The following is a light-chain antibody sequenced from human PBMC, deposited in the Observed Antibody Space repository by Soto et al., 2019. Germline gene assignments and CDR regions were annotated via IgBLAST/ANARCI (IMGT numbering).Light chain of an antibody. CDR1: QSVSNNY. CDR3: QQYGTSGT. V-gene: IGKV3-20*01. J-gene: IGKJ1*01. CDR2: GAS. Sequence: EIALKQSAGTMSLSPGERVTLSCRASQSVSNNYLAWYQQTPGQAPRLLIYGASNRATGIPDRLSGSGSGTDFTLTISRLEPEDSAVYYCQQYGTSGTFGQGTKVEI.